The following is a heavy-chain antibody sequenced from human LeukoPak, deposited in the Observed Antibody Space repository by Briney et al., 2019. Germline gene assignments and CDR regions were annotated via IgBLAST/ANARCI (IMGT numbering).Heavy chain of an antibody. CDR1: GFTFSDYY. CDR2: ISSSGSTI. V-gene: IGHV3-11*01. D-gene: IGHD6-13*01. J-gene: IGHJ3*02. CDR3: AGPSSSWYNDNAFDI. Sequence: GGSLRLSCVASGFTFSDYYMSWIRQAPGKGLEWVSYISSSGSTIYYGDSVKGRFTISRDNAKNSLYLQMNSLRAEDTAVYYCAGPSSSWYNDNAFDIWGQGTMVTVSS.